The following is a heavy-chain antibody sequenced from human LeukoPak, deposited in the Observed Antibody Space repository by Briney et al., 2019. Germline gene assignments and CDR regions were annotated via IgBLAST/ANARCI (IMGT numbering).Heavy chain of an antibody. CDR1: GFTFSSYA. CDR3: AKGGYDYVEMGYFDY. CDR2: IIASSGAT. Sequence: GGSLRLSCAASGFTFSSYAMSWVRQAPGKGLEWVSLIIASSGATFYTDSVKGRFTISRDNSKNTLYMQMNSPRAEDTALYYCAKGGYDYVEMGYFDYWGQGTLVTVSS. J-gene: IGHJ4*02. D-gene: IGHD5-12*01. V-gene: IGHV3-23*01.